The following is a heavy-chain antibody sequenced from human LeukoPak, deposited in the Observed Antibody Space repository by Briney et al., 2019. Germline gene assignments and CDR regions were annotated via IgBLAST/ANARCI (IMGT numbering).Heavy chain of an antibody. CDR1: GGSISSCSYY. Sequence: SETLSLTCTVSGGSISSCSYYWGWIRQPPGKGLEWIGSIYYSGSTYYNPSLKSRVTISVDTSKNQFSLKLSFVTAADTAVYYCARASYYYYGSGTHAFDIWGQGTMVTVSS. J-gene: IGHJ3*02. V-gene: IGHV4-39*01. CDR3: ARASYYYYGSGTHAFDI. D-gene: IGHD3-10*01. CDR2: IYYSGST.